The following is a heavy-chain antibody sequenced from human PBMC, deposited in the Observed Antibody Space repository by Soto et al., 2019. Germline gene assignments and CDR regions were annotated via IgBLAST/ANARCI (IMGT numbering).Heavy chain of an antibody. J-gene: IGHJ6*02. CDR3: ARDVIPVTGYYYAMDV. CDR1: GGSISSGNW. CDR2: IYHGVNT. D-gene: IGHD3-16*02. Sequence: QLQLHESGPGLVKPSGTLSLTCAVSGGSISSGNWLNWVRQPPGNGLDWIGEIYHGVNTNYNPSLKSRVTLSVDTSKNQFSLRLSSVTAADTAVYYCARDVIPVTGYYYAMDVWGQGTTVTVSS. V-gene: IGHV4-4*02.